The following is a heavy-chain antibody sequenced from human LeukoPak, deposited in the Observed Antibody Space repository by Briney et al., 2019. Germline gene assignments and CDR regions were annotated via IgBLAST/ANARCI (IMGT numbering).Heavy chain of an antibody. CDR2: ISGSGGST. CDR3: AKDLVVVAALYYFDY. D-gene: IGHD2-15*01. CDR1: GFTFSSYA. Sequence: GGSLRLSCAASGFTFSSYAMSWVRRAPGKGLEWVSAISGSGGSTYYADSVKGRFTISRDNSKNTLYLQMNSLRAEDTAVYYCAKDLVVVAALYYFDYWGQGTLVTVSS. V-gene: IGHV3-23*01. J-gene: IGHJ4*02.